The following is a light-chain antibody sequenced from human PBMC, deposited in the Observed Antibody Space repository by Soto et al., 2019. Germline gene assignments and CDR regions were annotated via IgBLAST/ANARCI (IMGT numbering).Light chain of an antibody. CDR1: QSISSN. Sequence: ETVMTQSPATLSVSPGERATLSCRASQSISSNLAWYQQKPGQAPRLLIYGAYTRATGIQARFTGSGSGTEFTLTIRSLQSEDFAVYYCKQYNNWPLTFGGGTKVDI. CDR2: GAY. J-gene: IGKJ4*01. V-gene: IGKV3-15*01. CDR3: KQYNNWPLT.